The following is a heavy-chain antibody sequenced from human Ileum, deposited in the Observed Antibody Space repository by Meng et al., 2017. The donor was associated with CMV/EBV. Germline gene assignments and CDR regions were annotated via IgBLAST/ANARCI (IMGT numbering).Heavy chain of an antibody. V-gene: IGHV4-59*01. CDR1: GFTFTSAW. CDR3: ARGYLYCSSTSCLDY. CDR2: IYYSGST. J-gene: IGHJ4*02. Sequence: ESLKISCVASGFTFTSAWMSWVRQAPGKGLEWIGYIYYSGSTNYNPSLKSRVTISVDTSKNQFSLKLSSVTAADTAVYYCARGYLYCSSTSCLDYWGQGTLVTVSS. D-gene: IGHD2-2*01.